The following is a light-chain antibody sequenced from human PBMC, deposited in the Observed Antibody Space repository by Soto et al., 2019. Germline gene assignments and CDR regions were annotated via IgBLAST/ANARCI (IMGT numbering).Light chain of an antibody. J-gene: IGLJ2*01. V-gene: IGLV2-14*01. Sequence: QPVLTQPASVSGSPGQSITISCTGTSSDVGAYDFVSWYQHSPGKAPKLVTFDVTHRPPGISDRFSGSKSANTASLTISGLQAADEVFYYCSSYTTRSTLVFGGGTKLTVL. CDR3: SSYTTRSTLV. CDR1: SSDVGAYDF. CDR2: DVT.